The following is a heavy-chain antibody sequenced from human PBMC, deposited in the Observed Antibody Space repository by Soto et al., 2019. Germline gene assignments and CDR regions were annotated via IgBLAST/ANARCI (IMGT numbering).Heavy chain of an antibody. J-gene: IGHJ3*02. Sequence: QVQLVQSGAEVKKPGSSVTVFCKASGGTFSSYAISWVRQAPGQGLEWMGGIIPIFATTNYAQNFQGRVTITADESTSTAYMELSSLISEDTALYYCARDRAPESSGYYVRSDGFDIWGQGTMVTVSS. CDR2: IIPIFATT. D-gene: IGHD3-22*01. V-gene: IGHV1-69*01. CDR3: ARDRAPESSGYYVRSDGFDI. CDR1: GGTFSSYA.